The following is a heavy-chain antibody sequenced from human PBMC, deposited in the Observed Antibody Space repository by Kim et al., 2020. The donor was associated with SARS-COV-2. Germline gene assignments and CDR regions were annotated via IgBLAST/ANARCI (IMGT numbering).Heavy chain of an antibody. V-gene: IGHV4-59*01. D-gene: IGHD6-13*01. CDR3: ARVTRGAAEDAFDI. Sequence: NPSLKSRVTISVDTSKNQFSLELSSVTAADTAVYYCARVTRGAAEDAFDIWGQGTMVTGSS. J-gene: IGHJ3*02.